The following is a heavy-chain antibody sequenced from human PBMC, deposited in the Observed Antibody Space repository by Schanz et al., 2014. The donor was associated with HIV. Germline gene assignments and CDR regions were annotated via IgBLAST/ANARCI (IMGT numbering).Heavy chain of an antibody. D-gene: IGHD3-22*01. CDR2: ISESGGRT. CDR1: GFTFSNYA. V-gene: IGHV3-23*01. CDR3: AKPEYDSSVNSQSHFDY. J-gene: IGHJ4*02. Sequence: EVQLLESGGGLVQPGGSLRLSCAASGFTFSNYAMSWVRQAPGKGLEWVSSISESGGRTYYADSVNGRFTISRDNSKNTLYLQMTTLRTEDTAVYYCAKPEYDSSVNSQSHFDYWGQGTLVTVSS.